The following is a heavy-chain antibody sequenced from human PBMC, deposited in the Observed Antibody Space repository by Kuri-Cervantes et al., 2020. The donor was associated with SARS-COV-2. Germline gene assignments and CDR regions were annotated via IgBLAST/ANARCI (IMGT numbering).Heavy chain of an antibody. CDR3: ATSGTSTDHYFDY. J-gene: IGHJ4*02. CDR2: INPNSGDT. D-gene: IGHD1-14*01. CDR1: GYTFTGYY. V-gene: IGHV1-2*04. Sequence: ASVKVSCKASGYTFTGYYMHWVRQAPGQGLEWMGGINPNSGDTNYAQSFQGWVTMTRDTSISTAYMELSRLRSDDTAVYYCATSGTSTDHYFDYWGQGTLVTVSS.